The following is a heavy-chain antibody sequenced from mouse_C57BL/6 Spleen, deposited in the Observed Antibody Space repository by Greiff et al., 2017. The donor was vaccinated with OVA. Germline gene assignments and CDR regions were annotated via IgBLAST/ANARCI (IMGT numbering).Heavy chain of an antibody. V-gene: IGHV1-55*01. CDR3: ARWSNYYGSSYRYFDV. D-gene: IGHD1-1*01. J-gene: IGHJ1*03. Sequence: QVQLQQPGAELVKPGASVKMSCKASGYTFTSYWITWVKQRPGQGLEWIGDIYPGSGSTNYNEKFKSKATLTVDTSSSTAYMQLSSLTSEDSAVYYCARWSNYYGSSYRYFDVWGTGTTVTVSS. CDR2: IYPGSGST. CDR1: GYTFTSYW.